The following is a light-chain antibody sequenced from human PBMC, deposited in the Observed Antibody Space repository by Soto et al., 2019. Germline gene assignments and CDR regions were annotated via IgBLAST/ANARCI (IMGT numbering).Light chain of an antibody. CDR3: AAWDDSLNAVG. V-gene: IGLV1-44*01. J-gene: IGLJ2*01. CDR1: TSNLGGNT. CDR2: TNN. Sequence: QYVLTQPPSVSGTPGHKVSISCSGSTSNLGGNTVNWYQQLPGTAPKLLIYTNNQRPSGVPDRFSGSKSGTSASLAISGLRSDDEADFYCAAWDDSLNAVGFGGGTKLTVL.